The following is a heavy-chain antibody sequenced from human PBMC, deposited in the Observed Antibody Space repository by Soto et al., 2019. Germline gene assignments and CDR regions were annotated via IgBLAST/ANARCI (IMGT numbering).Heavy chain of an antibody. D-gene: IGHD6-13*01. CDR3: TRGPGIAAL. CDR2: IYYSGST. J-gene: IGHJ4*02. Sequence: QVQLQESGPGLVKPSETLSLTCNVSGDSISSLYWSWIRQPPGKGLEWIGYIYYSGSTNYNPSLKSRVTISVDTSKNQFSLKMSSVTAADTSVHYCTRGPGIAALWGQGTLVTVSS. CDR1: GDSISSLY. V-gene: IGHV4-59*11.